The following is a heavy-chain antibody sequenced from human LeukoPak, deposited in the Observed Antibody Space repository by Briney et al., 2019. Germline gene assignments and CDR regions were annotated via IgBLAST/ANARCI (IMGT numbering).Heavy chain of an antibody. CDR1: GFTFSSYS. CDR3: ARAAEASCSGTSCYRYFHH. CDR2: ISSSSSYI. D-gene: IGHD2-2*01. V-gene: IGHV3-21*01. Sequence: PGGSLRLSCAASGFTFSSYSMNWVRQAPGKGLEWVSSISSSSSYIYYADSVKGRFTISRDNAKNSLYLQMNSLNADDTAVYYCARAAEASCSGTSCYRYFHHWGQGTLVIVSS. J-gene: IGHJ1*01.